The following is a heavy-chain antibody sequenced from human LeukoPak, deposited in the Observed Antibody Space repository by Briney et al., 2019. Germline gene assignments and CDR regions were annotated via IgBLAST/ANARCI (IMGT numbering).Heavy chain of an antibody. Sequence: GGSLRLSCAASGFTFSSYEMNWVRQAPGKGLEWVSYISTSGSTKYYADSVKGRFTISRDNAKNTLYLQMNSLRAEDTAVYYCAKAVGGGSYLARVRYMDVWGKGTTVTISS. CDR2: ISTSGSTK. V-gene: IGHV3-48*03. CDR3: AKAVGGGSYLARVRYMDV. CDR1: GFTFSSYE. D-gene: IGHD1-26*01. J-gene: IGHJ6*03.